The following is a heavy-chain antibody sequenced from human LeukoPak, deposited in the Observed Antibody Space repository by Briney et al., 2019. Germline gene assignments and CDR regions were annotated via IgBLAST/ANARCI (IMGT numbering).Heavy chain of an antibody. Sequence: PGGSLRLSCAASGFTFSNAWMGWVRQAPGKGLEWVGRIKSKTDGGTTDYAAPVKGRFTISRDDSKNTLYLQMNTLKTEDTAVYYCSTGITIFGVFDYWGQGTLVTVSS. J-gene: IGHJ4*02. V-gene: IGHV3-15*01. CDR1: GFTFSNAW. CDR2: IKSKTDGGTT. D-gene: IGHD3-3*01. CDR3: STGITIFGVFDY.